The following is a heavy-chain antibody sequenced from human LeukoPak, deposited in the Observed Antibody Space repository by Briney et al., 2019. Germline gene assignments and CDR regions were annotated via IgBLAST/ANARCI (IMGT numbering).Heavy chain of an antibody. J-gene: IGHJ4*02. CDR1: GGSISSYY. Sequence: PSETLSLTCTVSGGSISSYYWSGIRQPPGKGLEWIGYIYYSGSTNYNPSLKSRVTISVDTSKNQFSLKLSSVTAADTAVYYCARDMGYHLDYWGQGTLVTVSS. D-gene: IGHD3-16*02. V-gene: IGHV4-59*01. CDR3: ARDMGYHLDY. CDR2: IYYSGST.